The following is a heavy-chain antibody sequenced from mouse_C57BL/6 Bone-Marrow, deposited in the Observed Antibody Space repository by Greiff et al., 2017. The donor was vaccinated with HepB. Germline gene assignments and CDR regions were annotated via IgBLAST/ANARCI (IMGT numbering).Heavy chain of an antibody. Sequence: QVQLQQPGAELVKPGASVKLSCKASGYTFTSYWMQWVKQRPGQGLEWIGEIDPSDSYTNYNQKFKGKATLTVDTSSSTAYMQLSSLTSEDSAVYYCALDSSGYGDDYWGQGTTLTVSS. CDR2: IDPSDSYT. D-gene: IGHD3-2*02. CDR1: GYTFTSYW. CDR3: ALDSSGYGDDY. V-gene: IGHV1-50*01. J-gene: IGHJ2*01.